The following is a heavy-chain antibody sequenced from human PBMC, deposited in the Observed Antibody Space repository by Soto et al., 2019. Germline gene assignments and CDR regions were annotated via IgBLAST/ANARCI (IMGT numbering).Heavy chain of an antibody. Sequence: QVQLVQSGAEVKKPGASVKVSCKTSDYTFTSYGVNWVRQAPGQGLEWMGWISVHNGNTNYAQRLQGRVTMTTDTSTSTADMELRSLRSDDTAVYYCVGGMDVWGQGTTVTVSS. J-gene: IGHJ6*02. CDR3: VGGMDV. V-gene: IGHV1-18*01. CDR2: ISVHNGNT. CDR1: DYTFTSYG.